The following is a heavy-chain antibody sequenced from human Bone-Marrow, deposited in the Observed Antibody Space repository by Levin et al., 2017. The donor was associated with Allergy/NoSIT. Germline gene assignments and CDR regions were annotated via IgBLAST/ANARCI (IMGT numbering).Heavy chain of an antibody. CDR3: ARGIPEYCSSTSSKPNNWFDP. J-gene: IGHJ5*02. D-gene: IGHD2-2*01. CDR1: GGSFSGYY. V-gene: IGHV4-34*01. CDR2: INHSGST. Sequence: ASETLSLTCAVYGGSFSGYYWSWIRQPPGKGLEWIGEINHSGSTNYNPSLKSRVTISVDTSKNQFSLKLSSVTAADTAVYYCARGIPEYCSSTSSKPNNWFDPWGQGTLVTVSS.